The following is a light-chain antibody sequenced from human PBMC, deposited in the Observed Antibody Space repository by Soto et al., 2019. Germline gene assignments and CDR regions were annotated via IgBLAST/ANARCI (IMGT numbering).Light chain of an antibody. CDR2: GAS. V-gene: IGKV3-15*01. J-gene: IGKJ3*01. Sequence: EIVMTQSPATLSVSPGERATLSCRASQSVSSNLAWYQQKPGQAPRLLIYGASTRATGIPARFSGSGSGTEFTLTISSLQSEDFSVYCCQQYNIWPFTFGAGTKVDIK. CDR1: QSVSSN. CDR3: QQYNIWPFT.